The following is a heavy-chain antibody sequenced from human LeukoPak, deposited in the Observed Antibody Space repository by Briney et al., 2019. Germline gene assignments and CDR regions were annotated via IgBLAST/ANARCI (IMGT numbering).Heavy chain of an antibody. Sequence: PGGSLRLSCAASGFTFSNAWMNWVRQAPGKGLEWVGRIKSKTDGGTTDYAAPVKGRFTISRDDSKNTLYLQMNSLKTEDTAVYYCTRDYSGYDLYYFDYWGQGTLDTVSS. CDR3: TRDYSGYDLYYFDY. CDR2: IKSKTDGGTT. D-gene: IGHD5-12*01. CDR1: GFTFSNAW. V-gene: IGHV3-15*07. J-gene: IGHJ4*02.